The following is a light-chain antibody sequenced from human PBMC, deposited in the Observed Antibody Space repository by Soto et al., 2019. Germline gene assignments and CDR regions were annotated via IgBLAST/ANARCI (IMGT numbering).Light chain of an antibody. Sequence: QSVLTQPPSVSAAPGQRVTISCSGGSSNIGNNYVSWYQQLPGTAPKLLIYDNNKRPSGIPDRFSGSQSDTSATLGITGLQTGDEADYYCGTWDSSLSAGVFGTGTKLTVL. CDR1: SSNIGNNY. J-gene: IGLJ1*01. V-gene: IGLV1-51*01. CDR2: DNN. CDR3: GTWDSSLSAGV.